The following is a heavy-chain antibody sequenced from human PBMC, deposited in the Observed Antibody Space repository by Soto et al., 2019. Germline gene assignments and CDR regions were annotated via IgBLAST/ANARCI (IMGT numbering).Heavy chain of an antibody. D-gene: IGHD3-10*01. J-gene: IGHJ6*02. CDR1: GFTFSSYG. Sequence: GGSLRLSCADSGFTFSSYGMHWVRQAPGKGLEWVAVIWYDGSNKYYADSVKGRFTISRDNSKNTLYLQMNSLRAEDTAVYYCGGVVGLYYYGSGSYPPPGGMDGWGQGTTVTGSS. CDR2: IWYDGSNK. V-gene: IGHV3-33*01. CDR3: GGVVGLYYYGSGSYPPPGGMDG.